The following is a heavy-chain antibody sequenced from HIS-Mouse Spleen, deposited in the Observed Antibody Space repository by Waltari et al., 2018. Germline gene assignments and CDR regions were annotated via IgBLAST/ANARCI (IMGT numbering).Heavy chain of an antibody. D-gene: IGHD6-6*01. CDR3: ARGLAARFDY. CDR1: GGSFSGYY. CDR2: IKHSGST. J-gene: IGHJ4*02. Sequence: QVQLQQWGAGLLKPSEPLSLTRAVYGGSFSGYYWSWIRQPPGKGLGWIGEIKHSGSTNYNPSLKSRVTISVDTSKNQFSLKLSSVTAADTAVYYCARGLAARFDYWGQGTLVTVSS. V-gene: IGHV4-34*01.